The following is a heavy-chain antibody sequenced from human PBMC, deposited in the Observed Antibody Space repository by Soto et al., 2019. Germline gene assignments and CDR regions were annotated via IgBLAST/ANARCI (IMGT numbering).Heavy chain of an antibody. CDR3: ARDTKSGSYSLDY. CDR1: GFTFSSYA. J-gene: IGHJ4*02. Sequence: GSLRLSCAASGFTFSSYAMHWVRQAPGKGLEYVSAISSNGGSTYYANSVKGRFTISRDNSKNTLYLQMGSLRAEDMAVYYCARDTKSGSYSLDYWGQGTLVTVSS. V-gene: IGHV3-64*01. CDR2: ISSNGGST. D-gene: IGHD1-26*01.